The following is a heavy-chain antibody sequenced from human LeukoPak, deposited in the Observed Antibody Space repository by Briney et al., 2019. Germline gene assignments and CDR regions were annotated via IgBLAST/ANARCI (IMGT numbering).Heavy chain of an antibody. D-gene: IGHD4-17*01. Sequence: PSETLSLTCTVSGGSISSGSYYWSWIRQPAGRGLEWIGRIYTSGSTNYNPSPKSRVTISVDTSKNQFSLKLSSVTAADTAVYYCAISDYGGYFDYWGQGTLVTVSS. CDR1: GGSISSGSYY. CDR3: AISDYGGYFDY. CDR2: IYTSGST. J-gene: IGHJ4*02. V-gene: IGHV4-61*02.